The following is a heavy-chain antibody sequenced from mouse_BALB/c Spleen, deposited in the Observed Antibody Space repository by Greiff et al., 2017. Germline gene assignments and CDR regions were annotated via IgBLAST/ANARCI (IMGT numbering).Heavy chain of an antibody. J-gene: IGHJ4*01. CDR1: GYSITSDYA. CDR3: ARSGVRREDY. Sequence: ESGPGLVKPSQSLSLTCTVTGYSITSDYAWNWIRQFPGNKLEWMGYISYSGSTSYNPSLKSRISITRDTSKNQFFLQLNSVTTEDTATYYCARSGVRREDYWGQGTSVTVSS. D-gene: IGHD2-14*01. CDR2: ISYSGST. V-gene: IGHV3-2*02.